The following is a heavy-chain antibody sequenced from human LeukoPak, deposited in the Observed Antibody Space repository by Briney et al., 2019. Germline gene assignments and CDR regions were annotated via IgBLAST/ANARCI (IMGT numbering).Heavy chain of an antibody. D-gene: IGHD3-22*01. CDR3: AKDRHSYDSSGYYNY. CDR2: ISGSGGST. CDR1: GFTFSSYG. Sequence: GGSLRLSCAASGFTFSSYGMSWVRQAPGKGLEWVSAISGSGGSTYYADSVKGRFTISRDNSKNTLYLQMNSLRAEDTAVYYCAKDRHSYDSSGYYNYWGQGTLVTVSS. J-gene: IGHJ4*02. V-gene: IGHV3-23*01.